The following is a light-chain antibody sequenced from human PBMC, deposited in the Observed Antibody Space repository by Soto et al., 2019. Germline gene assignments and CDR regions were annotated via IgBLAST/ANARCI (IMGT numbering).Light chain of an antibody. J-gene: IGKJ2*01. CDR3: QQYNSYSFYT. Sequence: DIPMTQSPSTLSASIGDRVTITCRASQNINNWLAWYQQKAGKAPNLLIYTASNLESGVPSRFSGSGSGTEFTLTISSLQPDDFGTYYCQQYNSYSFYTFGQGTKLEIK. CDR2: TAS. V-gene: IGKV1-5*03. CDR1: QNINNW.